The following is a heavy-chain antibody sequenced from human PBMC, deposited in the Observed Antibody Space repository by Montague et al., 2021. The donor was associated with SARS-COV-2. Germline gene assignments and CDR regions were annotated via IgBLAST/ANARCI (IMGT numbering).Heavy chain of an antibody. Sequence: SLRLSCAASGFTFSSYAMHWVRQAPGKGLEWVAVISYDGSNKYYADSVKGRFTISGDNSKNTLYLQMNSLRAEDTAVYYCARTYSGSYYSHFDYWGQGTLVTVSS. J-gene: IGHJ4*02. CDR3: ARTYSGSYYSHFDY. D-gene: IGHD1-26*01. CDR1: GFTFSSYA. V-gene: IGHV3-30-3*01. CDR2: ISYDGSNK.